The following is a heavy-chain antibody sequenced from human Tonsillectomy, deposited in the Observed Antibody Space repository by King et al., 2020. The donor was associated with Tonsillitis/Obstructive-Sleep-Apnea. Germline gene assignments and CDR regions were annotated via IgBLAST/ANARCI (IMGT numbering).Heavy chain of an antibody. J-gene: IGHJ3*02. CDR2: ISYSGST. V-gene: IGHV4-61*08. Sequence: PLQESGPGLVKPSETLSVTCTVSGGSVSSGGYYWRWIRQPPGKGLEWIGYISYSGSTYYNPSLKSRVTISVDTSKNQFSLKLSSVTAADTAVYYCARDRGYYDSSGYSDAFDIWGQGTMVTVSS. D-gene: IGHD3-22*01. CDR3: ARDRGYYDSSGYSDAFDI. CDR1: GGSVSSGGYY.